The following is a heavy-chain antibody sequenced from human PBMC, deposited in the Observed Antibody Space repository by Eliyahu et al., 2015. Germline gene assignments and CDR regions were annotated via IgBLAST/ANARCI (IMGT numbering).Heavy chain of an antibody. J-gene: IGHJ4*02. CDR2: ISSSGTDM. CDR3: AKEDTGDSLDY. D-gene: IGHD2-21*02. CDR1: GSAFSNYP. Sequence: EVQVVESGGGLVKPGGSLRLSCAAXGSAFSNYPMNWVRQAPGEGLEWVSSISSSGTDMYYADSVKGRFTISRDNAKNSLYLQMNSLRAEDTAVYYCAKEDTGDSLDYWGQGTLVTVSS. V-gene: IGHV3-21*01.